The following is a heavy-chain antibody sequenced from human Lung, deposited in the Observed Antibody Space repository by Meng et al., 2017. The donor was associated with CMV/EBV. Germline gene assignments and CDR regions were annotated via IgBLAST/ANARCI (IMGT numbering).Heavy chain of an antibody. CDR1: GVSFTSSSYY. Sequence: SXTXTPXFTVLGVSFTSSSYYWVWIRQPPGKGLEWIGSFYYDVSTYYNPSLNSRVTVFVDTSKHQFSLKVTSVTAADTAMYYCVGRLDLTDPADWGRGTLVTVSS. CDR3: VGRLDLTDPAD. V-gene: IGHV4-39*01. D-gene: IGHD3/OR15-3a*01. J-gene: IGHJ4*01. CDR2: FYYDVST.